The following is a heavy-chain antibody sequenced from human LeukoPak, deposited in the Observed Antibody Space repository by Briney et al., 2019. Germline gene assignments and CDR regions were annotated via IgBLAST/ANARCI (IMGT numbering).Heavy chain of an antibody. Sequence: SETLSLTCTVSGGSISSSSYYWGWIRQPPGKGLGWIGSIYYSGSTYYNPSLKSRVTISVDTSKNQFSLKLSSVTAADTAVYYCARSELLEYYFDYWGQGTLVTVSS. CDR1: GGSISSSSYY. CDR3: ARSELLEYYFDY. J-gene: IGHJ4*02. D-gene: IGHD1-26*01. CDR2: IYYSGST. V-gene: IGHV4-39*01.